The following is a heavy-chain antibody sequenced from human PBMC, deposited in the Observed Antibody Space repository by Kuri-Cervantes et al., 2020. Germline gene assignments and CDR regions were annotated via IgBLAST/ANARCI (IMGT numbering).Heavy chain of an antibody. CDR1: GFTFDDYA. V-gene: IGHV3-9*01. Sequence: LSLTCAASGFTFDDYAMHWVRRAPGKGLEGVSGISWNSGSIGYADSVKDRFTLSRDNAKNSLYLQMNSLRAEDTAVYYCAREIDYWGQGTLVTVSS. J-gene: IGHJ4*02. D-gene: IGHD1-26*01. CDR2: ISWNSGSI. CDR3: AREIDY.